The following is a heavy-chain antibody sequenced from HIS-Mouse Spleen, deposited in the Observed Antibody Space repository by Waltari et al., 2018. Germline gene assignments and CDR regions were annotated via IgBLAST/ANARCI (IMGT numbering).Heavy chain of an antibody. CDR1: GFPFSSYS. V-gene: IGHV3-21*01. D-gene: IGHD3-9*01. J-gene: IGHJ4*02. CDR2: ISSSSSYI. Sequence: EVQLVESGGGLVKPGGSLRLPCAASGFPFSSYSMNWVRQAPGKGLEWVSSISSSSSYIYYADSVKGRFTISRDNAKNSLYLQMNSLRAEDTAVYYCASLYYDILTGYYRDYWGQGTLVTVSS. CDR3: ASLYYDILTGYYRDY.